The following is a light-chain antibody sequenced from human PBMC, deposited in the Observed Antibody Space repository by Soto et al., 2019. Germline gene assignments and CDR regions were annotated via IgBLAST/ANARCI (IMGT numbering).Light chain of an antibody. J-gene: IGKJ1*01. CDR2: GAS. CDR1: QSVNRNF. Sequence: EIVLTQSPGTLSLSPGDRATLFCRASQSVNRNFVAWYQQRPGQAPRLLIYGASSRASGVPDKFSGSGSGTDFTLTISRLEPEDFALYYCQQYGNLPRTFGQGTKVEIK. V-gene: IGKV3-20*01. CDR3: QQYGNLPRT.